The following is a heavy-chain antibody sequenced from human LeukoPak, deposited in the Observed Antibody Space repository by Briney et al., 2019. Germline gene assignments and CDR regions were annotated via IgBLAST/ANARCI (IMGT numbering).Heavy chain of an antibody. CDR2: IRYDGSDK. D-gene: IGHD1-26*01. CDR3: AKDLHPMVGAKTFDY. CDR1: GFTFSSYG. V-gene: IGHV3-30*02. Sequence: PGGSLRLSCAASGFTFSSYGMHWVRQAPGKGLEWVAYIRYDGSDKYYADSVKGRFTISRDNSKNTLFLQMNSPRAEDTAVYYCAKDLHPMVGAKTFDYWGQGTLVTVSS. J-gene: IGHJ4*02.